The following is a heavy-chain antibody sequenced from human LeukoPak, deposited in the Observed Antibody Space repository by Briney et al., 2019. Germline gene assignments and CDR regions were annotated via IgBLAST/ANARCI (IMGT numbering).Heavy chain of an antibody. CDR3: ARVNNYDILTGYIGLYAFDI. J-gene: IGHJ3*02. CDR2: TYYRSRWYN. D-gene: IGHD3-9*01. Sequence: SQTLSLTCAISGDSVSSDSAAWNWIRQSPSRGLEWLGRTYYRSRWYNDYAVSVQSRITINPDTSKNQFSLELSSVTAADTAVYYCARVNNYDILTGYIGLYAFDIWGQGTMVTVSS. CDR1: GDSVSSDSAA. V-gene: IGHV6-1*01.